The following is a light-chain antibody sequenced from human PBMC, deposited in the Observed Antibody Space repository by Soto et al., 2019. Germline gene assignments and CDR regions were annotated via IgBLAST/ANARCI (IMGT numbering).Light chain of an antibody. Sequence: QSVLTQPPSVSAAPGQKVTISCSGSSSNIGNEYVSWYQQLPGTAPKLLIYDNNQRPSGIPDRFSGSKSGTSATLGITGLQTGDEADYYCGTWDGSLSAVVFGGGIKLTVL. CDR1: SSNIGNEY. CDR2: DNN. CDR3: GTWDGSLSAVV. J-gene: IGLJ2*01. V-gene: IGLV1-51*01.